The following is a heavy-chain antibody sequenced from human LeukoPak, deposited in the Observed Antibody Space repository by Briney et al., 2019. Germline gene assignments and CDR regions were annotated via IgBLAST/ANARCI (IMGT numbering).Heavy chain of an antibody. V-gene: IGHV3-74*01. CDR3: ARGGAATLRYFDWLSQQNNWFDP. J-gene: IGHJ5*02. CDR1: GFTFSSYW. CDR2: INSDGSST. D-gene: IGHD3-9*01. Sequence: GGSLRLSCAASGFTFSSYWMHWARQAPGKGLVWVSRINSDGSSTSYADSVKGRFTISRDNAKNTLYLQMNSLRAEDTAVYYCARGGAATLRYFDWLSQQNNWFDPWGQGTLVTVSS.